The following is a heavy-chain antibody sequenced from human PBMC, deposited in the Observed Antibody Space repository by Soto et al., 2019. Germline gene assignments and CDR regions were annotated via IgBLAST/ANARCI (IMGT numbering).Heavy chain of an antibody. V-gene: IGHV3-33*01. D-gene: IGHD5-12*01. J-gene: IGHJ2*01. CDR1: GFTFSSYG. CDR3: ARERRDGYNERWYFDL. Sequence: QVQLVESGGGVVQPGRSLRLSCAASGFTFSSYGMHWVRQAPGKGLEWVAVIWYDGSNKYYADSVKGRFTISRDNSKNSLYLQMNSLGAAATAVYYCARERRDGYNERWYFDLCGRGTIVIVSS. CDR2: IWYDGSNK.